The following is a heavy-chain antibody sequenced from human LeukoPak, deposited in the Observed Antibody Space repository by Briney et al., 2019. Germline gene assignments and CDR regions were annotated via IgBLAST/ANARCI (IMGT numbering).Heavy chain of an antibody. J-gene: IGHJ3*02. CDR3: AGGGLWWGTSDAFDI. Sequence: PSETLSLTCTVSGYSISSGYYWGWIRQPPGKGLEWIGNIYHSGNTYYNPSLKSRVTISVDTSKNQFSLKLSSVTAADTAVYYCAGGGLWWGTSDAFDIWGQGTMVTVSS. CDR2: IYHSGNT. CDR1: GYSISSGYY. V-gene: IGHV4-38-2*02. D-gene: IGHD4/OR15-4a*01.